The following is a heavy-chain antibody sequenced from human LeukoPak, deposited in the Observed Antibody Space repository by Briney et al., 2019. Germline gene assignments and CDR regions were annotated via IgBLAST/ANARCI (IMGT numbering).Heavy chain of an antibody. D-gene: IGHD3-10*01. J-gene: IGHJ4*02. CDR1: GFTFSTYS. CDR2: ISSSGKYI. Sequence: GGSLRLSCAASGFTFSTYSMNWVRQAPGKGLEWVSSISSSGKYIYNAESVEGRFTISRDNAKNSLHLQMNSLRAEDTAVYYCAREVYYYGSGRYAPFDYWGQGTLVTVSS. V-gene: IGHV3-21*06. CDR3: AREVYYYGSGRYAPFDY.